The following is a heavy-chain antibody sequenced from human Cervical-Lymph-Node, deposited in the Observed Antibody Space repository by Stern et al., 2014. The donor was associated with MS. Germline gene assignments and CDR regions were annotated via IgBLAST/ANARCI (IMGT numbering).Heavy chain of an antibody. CDR2: IIPIFETA. CDR1: GGTFSSDA. Sequence: VQLVESGAEVKKPGSSMKGSCKASGGTFSSDAIGWEGPAPGPGLEGMGGIIPIFETANYAQKFQGRVTITADQSTKTAYLELSSLTSGDTAMYFCASGTRSSWYFDFWGQGTLVTVST. J-gene: IGHJ4*02. D-gene: IGHD6-13*01. CDR3: ASGTRSSWYFDF. V-gene: IGHV1-69*01.